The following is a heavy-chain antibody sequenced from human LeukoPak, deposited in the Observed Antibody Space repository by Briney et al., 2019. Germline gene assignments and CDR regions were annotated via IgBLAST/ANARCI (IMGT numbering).Heavy chain of an antibody. Sequence: GGSLRLSCAASGFTFIDYDMHWVRQIIGKGLEWVSAIGIRGDTHYSGSVKGRFTISRENAESSLYLQMNSLRAEDTAVYYCARGGIQVSGIDEFDYWGQGTLVTVSS. CDR1: GFTFIDYD. D-gene: IGHD6-19*01. CDR3: ARGGIQVSGIDEFDY. J-gene: IGHJ4*02. V-gene: IGHV3-13*01. CDR2: IGIRGDT.